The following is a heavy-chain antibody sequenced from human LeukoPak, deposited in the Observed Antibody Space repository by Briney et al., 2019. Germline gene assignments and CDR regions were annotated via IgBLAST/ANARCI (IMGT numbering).Heavy chain of an antibody. V-gene: IGHV3-23*01. CDR1: GFRFSFTTYA. CDR2: VSGSGDNS. J-gene: IGHJ3*02. CDR3: AMLSYCSTTNCYVDTFNI. D-gene: IGHD2-2*01. Sequence: GGSLILSCATSGFRFSFTTYAISWVRQAPGKGLEWVSAVSGSGDNSYYADSVKGRFTIFRDNSKNTLYLQMNSVRAEDTALYYCAMLSYCSTTNCYVDTFNIWGQGTMVTVSS.